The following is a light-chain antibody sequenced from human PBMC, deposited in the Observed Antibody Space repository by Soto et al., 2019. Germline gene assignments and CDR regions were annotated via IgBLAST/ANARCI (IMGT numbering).Light chain of an antibody. CDR1: SSDVGGYNY. CDR3: NSYTSSSTYV. Sequence: QSALTQPASVSGSPGQSITISCTGTSSDVGGYNYVSWYQQHPGKAPKLMIYEVSNRPSGVSNRFSGSKSVNTASLTISGXXXXXXXXXYCNSYTSSSTYVFGTGTKLTV. J-gene: IGLJ1*01. CDR2: EVS. V-gene: IGLV2-14*01.